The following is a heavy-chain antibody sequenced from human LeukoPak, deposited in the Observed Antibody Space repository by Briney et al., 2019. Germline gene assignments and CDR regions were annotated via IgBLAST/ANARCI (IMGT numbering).Heavy chain of an antibody. CDR3: ARSYTAEGYYYDSSGYYFPYYFDY. Sequence: GASVKVSCKTSGYTFSRYYIHWVRQAPGQGLEWLGIINTSGATTRYGQNFKGRVTATRDTSTSTAYMELSSLRSEDTAVYYCARSYTAEGYYYDSSGYYFPYYFDYWGQGTLVTVSS. J-gene: IGHJ4*02. D-gene: IGHD3-22*01. CDR2: INTSGATT. CDR1: GYTFSRYY. V-gene: IGHV1-46*01.